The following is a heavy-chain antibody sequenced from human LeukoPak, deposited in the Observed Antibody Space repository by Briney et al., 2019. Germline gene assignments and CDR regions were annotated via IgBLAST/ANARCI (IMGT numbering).Heavy chain of an antibody. J-gene: IGHJ4*02. CDR3: ARHHLYDSSGDGRYYFDY. D-gene: IGHD3-22*01. CDR1: GFTFSNAW. V-gene: IGHV4-38-2*01. CDR2: MSHSGST. Sequence: PGGSLRLSCAASGFTFSNAWMSWVRQAPGKGLEWIGSMSHSGSTYYNPSLKSRVTISVDTSKNQFSVKLSSVTAADTAVYYCARHHLYDSSGDGRYYFDYWGQGTLVTVSS.